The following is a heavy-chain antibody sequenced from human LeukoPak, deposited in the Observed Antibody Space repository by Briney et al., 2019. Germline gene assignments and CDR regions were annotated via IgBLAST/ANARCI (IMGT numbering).Heavy chain of an antibody. Sequence: SETLSLTCTVSGGSISSSSYYWGWIRQPPGKGLEWIGSMHYSGSTYYNPSLKSRVTISVDMSKNEFSLKLSSVTAADTAVYYCARPVEVVGATLGYNWFDPWGQGTLVTVSS. J-gene: IGHJ5*02. V-gene: IGHV4-39*07. CDR3: ARPVEVVGATLGYNWFDP. CDR1: GGSISSSSYY. D-gene: IGHD1-26*01. CDR2: MHYSGST.